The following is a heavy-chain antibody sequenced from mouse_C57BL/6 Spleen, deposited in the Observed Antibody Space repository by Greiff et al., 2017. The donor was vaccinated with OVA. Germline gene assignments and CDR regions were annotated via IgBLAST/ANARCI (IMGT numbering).Heavy chain of an antibody. V-gene: IGHV1-64*01. CDR3: AKSRVARCYFDV. Sequence: VQLQQPGAELVKPGASVKLSCKASGYTFTSYWMHWVKQRPGQGLEWIGMIHPNSGSTNYNEKFKSKATLTVDKSSSTAYMQLSSRTSEDSAVYDGAKSRVARCYFDVWGTGTTVTVSS. J-gene: IGHJ1*03. D-gene: IGHD1-1*01. CDR2: IHPNSGST. CDR1: GYTFTSYW.